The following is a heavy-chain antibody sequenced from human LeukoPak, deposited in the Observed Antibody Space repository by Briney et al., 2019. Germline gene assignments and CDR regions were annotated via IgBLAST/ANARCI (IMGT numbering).Heavy chain of an antibody. D-gene: IGHD2-21*02. J-gene: IGHJ5*02. V-gene: IGHV4-59*12. Sequence: SETLSLTCTVSGGSISSYYWSWIRQPPGKGLEWIGYIYYSGSTNYNPSLKSRVTISVDTSKNQFSLKLSSVTAADTAVYYCARAVGGEGSVVVTALPLNWFDPWGQGTLVTVSS. CDR1: GGSISSYY. CDR3: ARAVGGEGSVVVTALPLNWFDP. CDR2: IYYSGST.